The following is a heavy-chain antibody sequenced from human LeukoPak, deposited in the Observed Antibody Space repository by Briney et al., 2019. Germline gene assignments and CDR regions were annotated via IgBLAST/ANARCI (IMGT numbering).Heavy chain of an antibody. D-gene: IGHD6-13*01. CDR1: GGSISSYY. V-gene: IGHV4-59*08. Sequence: PSETLSLTCTVSGGSISSYYWSWIRQPPGKGLEWIGYIYYSGSTNYNPSLKSRVTISVDTSKNQFSLKLSSVTAADTAVYYCARYSSTPGQFDYWGQGTLVTVSS. CDR3: ARYSSTPGQFDY. CDR2: IYYSGST. J-gene: IGHJ4*02.